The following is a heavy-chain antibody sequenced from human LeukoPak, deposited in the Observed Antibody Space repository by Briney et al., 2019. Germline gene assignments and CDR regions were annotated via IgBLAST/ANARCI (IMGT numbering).Heavy chain of an antibody. CDR1: GFTFSTYW. Sequence: PGGSLRLSCADSGFTFSTYWIRWVRQTPGKGLDWVSRINPDGSYTSYADSVKGRFTISRDNARNTLYLQMDSLRVEDTALYYRAMDLADYHDSWGQGTLVTVSS. CDR2: INPDGSYT. CDR3: AMDLADYHDS. J-gene: IGHJ4*02. D-gene: IGHD3-16*01. V-gene: IGHV3-74*01.